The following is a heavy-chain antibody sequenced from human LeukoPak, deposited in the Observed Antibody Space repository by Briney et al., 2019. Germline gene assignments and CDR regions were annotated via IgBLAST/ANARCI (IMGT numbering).Heavy chain of an antibody. V-gene: IGHV1-18*01. D-gene: IGHD3-3*01. CDR3: ARGGVSRYDFWSGYSIANFDY. CDR1: GYTFTSYG. CDR2: ISAYNGNT. Sequence: GASVKVSCKASGYTFTSYGISWVRQAPGQGLEWMGWISAYNGNTNYAQKLQGRVTMTTDTSTSTAYMELRSLRSDDTAVYYCARGGVSRYDFWSGYSIANFDYWGQGTLVTVSS. J-gene: IGHJ4*02.